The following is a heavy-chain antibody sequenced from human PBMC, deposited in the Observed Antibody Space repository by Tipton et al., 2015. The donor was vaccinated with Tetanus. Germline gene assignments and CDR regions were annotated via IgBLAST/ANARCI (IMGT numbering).Heavy chain of an antibody. D-gene: IGHD2/OR15-2a*01. CDR2: ISYSGNT. CDR3: SSSPGNHYLAFFDY. Sequence: TLSLTCTVSGGSISSGVYYWGWLRQDPGKGLEWIGRISYSGNTAYNPSLKSRVAISVDTSKNQFSLKLTSVTAADTAVYYCSSSPGNHYLAFFDYWGRGTLVTVSS. J-gene: IGHJ4*02. CDR1: GGSISSGVYY. V-gene: IGHV4-39*01.